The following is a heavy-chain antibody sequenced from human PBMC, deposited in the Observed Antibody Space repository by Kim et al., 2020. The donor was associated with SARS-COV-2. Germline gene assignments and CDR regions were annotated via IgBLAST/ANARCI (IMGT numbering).Heavy chain of an antibody. V-gene: IGHV1-69*04. Sequence: SVKVSCKASGGTFSSYAISWVRQAPGQGLEWMGRIIPILGIANYAQKFQGRVTITADKSTSTAYMELSSLRSEDTAVYYCARTYSGYDNQFDYWGQGTLVTVSS. D-gene: IGHD5-12*01. CDR3: ARTYSGYDNQFDY. CDR2: IIPILGIA. J-gene: IGHJ4*02. CDR1: GGTFSSYA.